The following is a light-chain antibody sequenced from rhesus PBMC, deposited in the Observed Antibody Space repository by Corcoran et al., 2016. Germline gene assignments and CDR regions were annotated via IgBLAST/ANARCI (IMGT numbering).Light chain of an antibody. CDR3: QQYNDLWT. Sequence: EIVMTQSPATLSLSPGETATLSCRARENIGNYLAWYQQKPGQAPKLLVHSASFRATGIPDRFSGYGSRTEFTLTISSLEPEDVGVYHCQQYNDLWTFGQGTKVEIK. CDR1: ENIGNY. J-gene: IGKJ1*01. CDR2: SAS. V-gene: IGKV3-40*03.